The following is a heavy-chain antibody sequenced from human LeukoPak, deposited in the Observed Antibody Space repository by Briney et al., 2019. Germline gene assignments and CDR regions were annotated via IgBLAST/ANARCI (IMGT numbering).Heavy chain of an antibody. CDR1: GGSISSSSYY. CDR2: IYYSGST. Sequence: PSETLSLTCTVSGGSISSSSYYWGWIRQPPGKGLEWIGSIYYSGSTYYNPSLKSRVTISVDTSKNQFSLKLSSVTAAGTAVYYCARQGRGGSGWLSFDYWGQGTLVTVSS. J-gene: IGHJ4*02. V-gene: IGHV4-39*01. D-gene: IGHD6-19*01. CDR3: ARQGRGGSGWLSFDY.